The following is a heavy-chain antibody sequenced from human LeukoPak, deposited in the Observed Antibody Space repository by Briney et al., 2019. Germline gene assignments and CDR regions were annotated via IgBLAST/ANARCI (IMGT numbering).Heavy chain of an antibody. CDR1: GYSISGGYY. Sequence: SETLSLTCTVSGYSISGGYYWGWIRQPPGKGLEWIGSIYHSGSTYYNPSLKSRVTISVDTSKNQFSLKLSSVTAADTAVYYCARVSRDGYNRYLDYWGQGTLVTVSS. CDR3: ARVSRDGYNRYLDY. CDR2: IYHSGST. J-gene: IGHJ4*02. V-gene: IGHV4-38-2*02. D-gene: IGHD5-24*01.